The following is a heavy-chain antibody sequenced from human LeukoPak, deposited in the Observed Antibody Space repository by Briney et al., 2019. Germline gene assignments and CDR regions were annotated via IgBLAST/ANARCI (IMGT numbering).Heavy chain of an antibody. CDR3: ARDGAFGSGSY. D-gene: IGHD3-10*01. CDR2: IYHSGST. Sequence: SETLSLTCTVSGYSISSGYYWGWIRQPPGKGLEWIGSIYHSGSTYYNPSLKSRVTISVDTSKNQFSLKLSSVTAADTAVYYCARDGAFGSGSYWGQGTLVTVSS. V-gene: IGHV4-38-2*02. J-gene: IGHJ4*02. CDR1: GYSISSGYY.